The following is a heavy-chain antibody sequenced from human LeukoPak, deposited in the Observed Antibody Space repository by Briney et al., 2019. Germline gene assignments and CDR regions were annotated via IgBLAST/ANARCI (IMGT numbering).Heavy chain of an antibody. V-gene: IGHV3-30*02. CDR2: IRYDGSNK. Sequence: GGSLRLSCAASGFTFSSYGMHWVRQAPGKGLEWVAFIRYDGSNKYYAGSVKGRFTISRDNSKNTLYLQMNSPRAEDTAVYYCARGPPRIEGRYSSGWYGYWGQGTLVTVSS. CDR1: GFTFSSYG. CDR3: ARGPPRIEGRYSSGWYGY. D-gene: IGHD6-19*01. J-gene: IGHJ4*02.